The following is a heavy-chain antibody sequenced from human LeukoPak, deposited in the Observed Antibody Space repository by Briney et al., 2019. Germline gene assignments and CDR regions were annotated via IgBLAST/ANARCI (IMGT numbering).Heavy chain of an antibody. V-gene: IGHV5-51*01. CDR2: IYPGDSDT. CDR3: ASRYCSGGSCEGAFDI. CDR1: GYSFTSYW. J-gene: IGHJ3*02. D-gene: IGHD2-15*01. Sequence: GESLKISCKGSGYSFTSYWIGWVRQMPGKGLEWMGIIYPGDSDTRYSPSFQGQATISADKSISTAYLQWSSLKASDTAMYYCASRYCSGGSCEGAFDIWGQGTMVTVSS.